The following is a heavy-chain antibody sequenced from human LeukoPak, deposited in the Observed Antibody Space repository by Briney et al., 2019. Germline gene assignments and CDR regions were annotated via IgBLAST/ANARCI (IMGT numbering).Heavy chain of an antibody. D-gene: IGHD2-21*01. CDR3: ARTHCGGGSCDTFDP. J-gene: IGHJ5*02. V-gene: IGHV4-4*07. Sequence: SATLSLTCNVFGVSISNYFWSWLRQPAGKGLEWIGRFYASGTTYYNPSLRSRVTLSMDTSKNHFSLKLTSVTAADTAVYYCARTHCGGGSCDTFDPWGQGTLVTVSS. CDR2: FYASGTT. CDR1: GVSISNYF.